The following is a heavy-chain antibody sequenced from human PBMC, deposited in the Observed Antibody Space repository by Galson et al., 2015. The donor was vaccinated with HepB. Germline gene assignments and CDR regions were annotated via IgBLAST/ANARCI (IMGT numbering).Heavy chain of an antibody. V-gene: IGHV1-2*02. CDR3: ARIRRGTGGFDF. Sequence: SVKVSCKASGYTFTDYYLHWVRQAPGQGLEWMGWINPDSGTTNFAQKFQGRVTMIRGTSISTAYMELSRLISDDTAVYYCARIRRGTGGFDFWGRGTLVTVSS. D-gene: IGHD7-27*01. J-gene: IGHJ4*02. CDR1: GYTFTDYY. CDR2: INPDSGTT.